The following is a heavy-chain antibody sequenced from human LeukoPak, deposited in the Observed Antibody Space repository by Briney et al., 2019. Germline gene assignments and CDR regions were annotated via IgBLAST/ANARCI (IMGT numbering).Heavy chain of an antibody. CDR3: AREVRERYCSSTSCYYYFDY. D-gene: IGHD2-2*01. CDR1: GGSISSGSYY. J-gene: IGHJ4*02. V-gene: IGHV4-61*02. Sequence: SQTLSLTCTVSGGSISSGSYYWSWIRQPAGKGLEWIGRIYTSGSTNYNPSLKSRVTILVDTSKNQFSLKLSSVTAADTAVYYCAREVRERYCSSTSCYYYFDYWGQGTLVTVSS. CDR2: IYTSGST.